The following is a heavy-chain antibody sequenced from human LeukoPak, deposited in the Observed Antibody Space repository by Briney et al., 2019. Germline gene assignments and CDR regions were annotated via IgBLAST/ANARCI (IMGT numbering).Heavy chain of an antibody. J-gene: IGHJ4*02. CDR3: ARYVTYCGGDCYYFDY. D-gene: IGHD2-21*02. CDR1: GFTVSSNY. Sequence: GGSLRLSCAASGFTVSSNYMSWVRQAPGKGLESVSVIYSGGSTYYADSVKGRFTISRDNSKNTLYLQMNSLRAEDTAVYYCARYVTYCGGDCYYFDYWGQGTLVTVSS. V-gene: IGHV3-53*01. CDR2: IYSGGST.